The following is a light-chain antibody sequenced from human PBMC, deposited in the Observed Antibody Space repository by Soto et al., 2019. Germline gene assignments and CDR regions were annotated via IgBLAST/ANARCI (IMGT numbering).Light chain of an antibody. CDR1: QSVSSY. Sequence: DIVLTHSPATLSLSPGERATLSCRASQSVSSYLAWYQQKPGQAPRLLIYDASNRATGIPARFSGSGPGTDFTLTISSLEPEDFAVYYCQQRSNCPITFGQGTRLEIK. J-gene: IGKJ5*01. CDR2: DAS. V-gene: IGKV3D-11*02. CDR3: QQRSNCPIT.